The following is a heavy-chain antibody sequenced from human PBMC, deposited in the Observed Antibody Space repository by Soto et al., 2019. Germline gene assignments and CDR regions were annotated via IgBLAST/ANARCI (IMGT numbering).Heavy chain of an antibody. D-gene: IGHD3-16*01. J-gene: IGHJ5*02. CDR3: ARDRPTYIWGSSPPSGWFDP. CDR2: IYYSGST. V-gene: IGHV4-59*01. CDR1: GGSISSYY. Sequence: SETLSLTCTVSGGSISSYYWSWIRQPPGKGLEWIGYIYYSGSTNYNPSLKSRVTISVDTSKNQFSLKLSSVTAADTAVYYCARDRPTYIWGSSPPSGWFDPWGQGTLVTVSS.